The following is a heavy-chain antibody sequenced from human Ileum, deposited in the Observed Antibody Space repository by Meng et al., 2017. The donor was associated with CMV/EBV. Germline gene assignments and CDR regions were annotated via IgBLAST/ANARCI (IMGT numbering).Heavy chain of an antibody. CDR2: INHSGST. CDR1: GGSFSGYY. V-gene: IGHV4-34*01. Sequence: YGGSFSGYYWSWNRQPPGKGLGWIGEINHSGSTNYNPSLKSRVTISVDTSKNQFSLKLSSVTAADTAVYYCAREGLPNEGYVPYYFDSWGQGNLVTVSS. J-gene: IGHJ4*02. CDR3: AREGLPNEGYVPYYFDS. D-gene: IGHD3-16*01.